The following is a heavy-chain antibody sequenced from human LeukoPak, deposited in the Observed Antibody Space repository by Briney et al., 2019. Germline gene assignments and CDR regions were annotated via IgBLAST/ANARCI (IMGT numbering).Heavy chain of an antibody. J-gene: IGHJ4*02. CDR2: ISYSGCT. CDR3: ARCRGNYYGSGSRQRYFDY. Sequence: GSLRLSCAASGFTVSSNYMSWIRQPPGKGLEWSGYISYSGCTNYNPSLKRRVTISVDTSKNQFSLKLSSVTAADTAVYYCARCRGNYYGSGSRQRYFDYWGQGTLVTVSS. CDR1: GFTVSSNY. V-gene: IGHV4-59*02. D-gene: IGHD3-10*01.